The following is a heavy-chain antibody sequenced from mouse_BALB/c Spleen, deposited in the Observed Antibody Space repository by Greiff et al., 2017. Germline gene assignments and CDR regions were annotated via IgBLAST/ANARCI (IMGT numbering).Heavy chain of an antibody. CDR2: IWAGGST. CDR3: ARDGYGSSYWYFDV. V-gene: IGHV2-9*02. J-gene: IGHJ1*01. D-gene: IGHD1-1*01. CDR1: GFSFTSYG. Sequence: VQLQESGPGLVAPSQSLSITCTVSGFSFTSYGVHWVRQPPGKGLEWLGVIWAGGSTNYNSALMSRLSISKDNSKSQVFLKMNSLQTDDTAMYYCARDGYGSSYWYFDVWGAGTTVTVSS.